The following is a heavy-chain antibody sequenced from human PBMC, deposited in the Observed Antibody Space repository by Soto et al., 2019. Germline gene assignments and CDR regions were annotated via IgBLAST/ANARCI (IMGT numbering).Heavy chain of an antibody. CDR1: GFTVSSNY. D-gene: IGHD3-10*01. CDR3: ASWFYQNTPFY. Sequence: EVQLVESGGGLIQRGGSLRLSCAASGFTVSSNYMSWVRQAPGKGLEWVSVIYSGGSTYYADSVKGRFTISRDNSKNTLYLQMNSLRAEDTAVYYCASWFYQNTPFYWGQGTLVTVSS. CDR2: IYSGGST. V-gene: IGHV3-53*01. J-gene: IGHJ4*02.